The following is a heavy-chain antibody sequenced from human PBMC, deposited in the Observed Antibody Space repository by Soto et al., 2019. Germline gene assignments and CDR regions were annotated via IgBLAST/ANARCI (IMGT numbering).Heavy chain of an antibody. V-gene: IGHV1-69*13. CDR2: IIPIFGTA. J-gene: IGHJ6*02. CDR1: GGTFSSYA. Sequence: GASVKVSCKASGGTFSSYAISWVRQALGQGLEWMGGIIPIFGTANYAQKFQGRVTITADESTSTAYMELSSLRSEDTAVYYCARHRENYYYYYGMDVWGQGTTVTVSS. CDR3: ARHRENYYYYYGMDV.